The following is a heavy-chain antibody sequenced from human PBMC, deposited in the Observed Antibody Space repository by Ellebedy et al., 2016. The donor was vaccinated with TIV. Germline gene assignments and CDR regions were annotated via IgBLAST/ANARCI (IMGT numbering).Heavy chain of an antibody. CDR2: INHSGST. J-gene: IGHJ4*02. Sequence: SETLSLXXAVYGGSFSGYYWSWIRQPPGKGLEWIGEINHSGSTNYNPSLKSRVTISVDTSKNQFSLKLSSVTAADTAVYYCARVSWVVPAAPRFDYWGQGTLVTVSS. D-gene: IGHD2-2*01. CDR3: ARVSWVVPAAPRFDY. V-gene: IGHV4-34*01. CDR1: GGSFSGYY.